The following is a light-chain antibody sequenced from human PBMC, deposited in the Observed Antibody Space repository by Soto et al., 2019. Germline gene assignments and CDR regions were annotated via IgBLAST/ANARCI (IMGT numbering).Light chain of an antibody. V-gene: IGLV2-14*01. CDR3: SSYTSSSTYVV. CDR1: SSDVGGYNY. Sequence: QSALTQPASVSGSPGQSITISCTGTSSDVGGYNYVSWYQQHPGKAPKLMIYDVSNRPSGVSNRFSGSKSGNTASLTISGLQAEDEVDYYCSSYTSSSTYVVFGGGTKVTV. J-gene: IGLJ2*01. CDR2: DVS.